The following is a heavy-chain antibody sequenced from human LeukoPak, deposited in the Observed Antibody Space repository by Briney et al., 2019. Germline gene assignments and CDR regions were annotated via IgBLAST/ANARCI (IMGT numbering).Heavy chain of an antibody. D-gene: IGHD3-10*01. V-gene: IGHV1-3*01. CDR2: INAGNGNT. CDR3: ARAIYGSGPDNWFDP. CDR1: GYTFTSYA. Sequence: EASVKVSCKASGYTFTSYAMHWVRQAPGQRLEWMGWINAGNGNTKYSQKFQGRVTITRDTSASTAYMELSSLRSEDTAVYYCARAIYGSGPDNWFDPWGQGTLVTVSS. J-gene: IGHJ5*02.